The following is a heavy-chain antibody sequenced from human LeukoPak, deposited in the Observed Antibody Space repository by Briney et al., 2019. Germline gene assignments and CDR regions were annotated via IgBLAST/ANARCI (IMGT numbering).Heavy chain of an antibody. CDR3: ARDRDHGLDY. CDR2: IKSRTYGGTT. CDR1: GFTFGDYG. Sequence: GESLRLSCTPSGFTFGDYGVHWVRQAPGKGLEWIGFIKSRTYGGTTEYAASVKGRFTISRDDSKSIAYLQMNSLKTEDTAVYFCARDRDHGLDYWGQGTLVTVSS. J-gene: IGHJ4*02. V-gene: IGHV3-49*04. D-gene: IGHD4-17*01.